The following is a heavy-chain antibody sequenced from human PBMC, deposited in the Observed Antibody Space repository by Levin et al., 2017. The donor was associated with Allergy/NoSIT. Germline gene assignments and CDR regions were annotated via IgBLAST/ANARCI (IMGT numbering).Heavy chain of an antibody. CDR3: VRDSGSHDNSGRGWFDP. CDR1: GGSIRSYY. D-gene: IGHD3-22*01. CDR2: IYYSGST. Sequence: PSQTLSLTCTVSGGSIRSYYWSWIRQPPGKELEWIGYIYYSGSTKYNPSLKSRVTISVDTSQNQFSLKLNSVSAADTAVYYCVRDSGSHDNSGRGWFDPWGQGTQVTVSS. V-gene: IGHV4-59*01. J-gene: IGHJ5*02.